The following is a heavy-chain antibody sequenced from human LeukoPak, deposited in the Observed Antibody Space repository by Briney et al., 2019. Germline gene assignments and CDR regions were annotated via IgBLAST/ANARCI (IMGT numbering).Heavy chain of an antibody. Sequence: GGSLRLSCAASGFTFSSYGMNWVRQAPGKGLEWVSDISGSGGSVHFADSVKGRFTISRDNSKNTLYLQMNSLRAEDTAVYYCAKVPDSGYDRRSYSFDFWGQGTLVTVSS. CDR1: GFTFSSYG. CDR2: ISGSGGSV. CDR3: AKVPDSGYDRRSYSFDF. D-gene: IGHD5-12*01. V-gene: IGHV3-23*01. J-gene: IGHJ4*02.